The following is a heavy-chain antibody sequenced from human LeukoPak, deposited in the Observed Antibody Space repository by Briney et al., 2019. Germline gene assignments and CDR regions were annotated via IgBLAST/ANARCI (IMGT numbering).Heavy chain of an antibody. V-gene: IGHV4-39*01. Sequence: SETLSLTCTVSGGPISSSDYYWVWMPPPTGKGLVWIGSIHSSGSTYYNPSLKSRVTISVDTSKNQFSLKLNSVTAADTALYYCARRGDYGAPLDYWGQGTLVTVSS. CDR1: GGPISSSDYY. CDR2: IHSSGST. D-gene: IGHD4-17*01. J-gene: IGHJ4*02. CDR3: ARRGDYGAPLDY.